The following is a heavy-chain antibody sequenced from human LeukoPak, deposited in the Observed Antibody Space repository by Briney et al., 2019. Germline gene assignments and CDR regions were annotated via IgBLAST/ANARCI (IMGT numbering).Heavy chain of an antibody. V-gene: IGHV3-23*05. CDR3: TKVSTTGVGGRGYFDQ. J-gene: IGHJ4*02. CDR1: GFTFSAYA. Sequence: GGSLRLSCEASGFTFSAYAMTWVRQAPGKGLEWVSSIGSDNKPHYSESVKGRFTISRDSSKSTLYLQMNSLRADDTAVYYCTKVSTTGVGGRGYFDQWGQGTQVTVSS. CDR2: IGSDNKP. D-gene: IGHD1-1*01.